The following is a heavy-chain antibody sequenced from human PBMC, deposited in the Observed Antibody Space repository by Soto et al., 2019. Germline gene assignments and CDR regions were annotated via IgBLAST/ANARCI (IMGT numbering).Heavy chain of an antibody. V-gene: IGHV3-30*18. CDR2: ISYDGSNK. Sequence: LRLSCAASGFTFSSYGVHWCRQAPGKGLEWVAVISYDGSNKYYADSVKGRFTISRDNSKNTLYLQMNSLRAEDTAVYYCAKDGPSSGYYRVLNWFDPWGQGTLVTVSS. J-gene: IGHJ5*02. CDR1: GFTFSSYG. CDR3: AKDGPSSGYYRVLNWFDP. D-gene: IGHD3-22*01.